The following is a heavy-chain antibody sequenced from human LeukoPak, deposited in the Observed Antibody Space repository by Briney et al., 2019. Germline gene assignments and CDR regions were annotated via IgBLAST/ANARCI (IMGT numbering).Heavy chain of an antibody. CDR1: GFTFSSSW. CDR2: IKPDGSEK. V-gene: IGHV3-7*01. Sequence: GGSLRLSCAASGFTFSSSWMSWVRQAPGKGLEWVANIKPDGSEKFYVDSVKGRFTISRDNSKSSLSLQMNSLRAEDTAVYYCARYGLTAALDFWGQGTLVTVSS. J-gene: IGHJ4*02. CDR3: ARYGLTAALDF. D-gene: IGHD2-21*02.